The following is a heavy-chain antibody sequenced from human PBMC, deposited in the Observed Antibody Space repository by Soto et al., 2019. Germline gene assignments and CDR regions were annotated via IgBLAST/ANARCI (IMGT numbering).Heavy chain of an antibody. D-gene: IGHD2-15*01. CDR2: MFYSGLT. CDR3: APLSVSLSGPYGIHV. Sequence: SETLSLTCSVSGYSVSSSDYYWAWIRQPPGKGLEWIGSMFYSGLTYYNPSLKSRVTLSVDASKNQFSVRLNSVTAADTAVYYCAPLSVSLSGPYGIHVWGQGTTVTVSS. J-gene: IGHJ6*02. V-gene: IGHV4-39*01. CDR1: GYSVSSSDYY.